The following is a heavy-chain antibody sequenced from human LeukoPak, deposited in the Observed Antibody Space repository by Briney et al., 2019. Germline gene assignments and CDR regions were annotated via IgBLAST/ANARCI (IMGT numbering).Heavy chain of an antibody. CDR3: ARDSISWSFDY. Sequence: ASVKVSCKASGYTFTDYNMHWVRQAPGQGPEWMGIVNPSGGSTNYAQKFQGRLTMTRDTSTRTIYMELSSLRSEDTAVYYCARDSISWSFDYWGQGTLVTVSS. CDR2: VNPSGGST. J-gene: IGHJ4*02. CDR1: GYTFTDYN. D-gene: IGHD6-13*01. V-gene: IGHV1-46*01.